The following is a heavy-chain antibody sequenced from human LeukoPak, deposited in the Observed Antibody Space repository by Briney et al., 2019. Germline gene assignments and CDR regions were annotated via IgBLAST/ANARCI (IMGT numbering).Heavy chain of an antibody. CDR2: ISTSGST. CDR1: GDSISGFY. D-gene: IGHD4-17*01. CDR3: ARGLPSYGDYVDYCFYMDV. Sequence: SETLSLTCTVSGDSISGFYWSWIRQPAGKGLQWIGRISTSGSTNYNPSRKSRVTMSVDRSTNEFSLTVRSVTAADTALYYCARGLPSYGDYVDYCFYMDVWGKGTTVTVSS. V-gene: IGHV4-4*07. J-gene: IGHJ6*03.